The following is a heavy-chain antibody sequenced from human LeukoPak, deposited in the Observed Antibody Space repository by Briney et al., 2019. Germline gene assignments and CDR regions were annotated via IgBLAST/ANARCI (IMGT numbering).Heavy chain of an antibody. CDR2: ISSSSSYI. CDR3: ARSSGSYFSY. Sequence: PGRSLRLSCAASGFTFSSYSMNWVRQAPGKGLEWVSSISSSSSYIYYADSVKGRFTISRDNAKNSLYLQMNSLRAEDTAVYYCARSSGSYFSYWGQGTLVTVSS. V-gene: IGHV3-21*01. CDR1: GFTFSSYS. D-gene: IGHD1-26*01. J-gene: IGHJ4*02.